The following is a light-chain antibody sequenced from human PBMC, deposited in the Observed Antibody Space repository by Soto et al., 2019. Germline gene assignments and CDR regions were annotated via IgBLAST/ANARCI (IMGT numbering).Light chain of an antibody. Sequence: DIQMTRSPSSVAASMGHRVILTCRASQDIGNLLAWYQQKPGKAPKLLIYFGSNLQTGVPSRFRGSGYGTDLTITISSIKNDDLETYYCQQADSFPLTFGRGTKVDIK. CDR1: QDIGNL. J-gene: IGKJ4*01. CDR3: QQADSFPLT. CDR2: FGS. V-gene: IGKV1-12*01.